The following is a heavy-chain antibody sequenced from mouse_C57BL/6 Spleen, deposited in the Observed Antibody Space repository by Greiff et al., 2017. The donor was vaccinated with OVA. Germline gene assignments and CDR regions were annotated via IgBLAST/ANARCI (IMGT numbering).Heavy chain of an antibody. D-gene: IGHD2-2*01. CDR1: GFTFSNYW. Sequence: VQLKESGGGLVQPGGSMKLSCVASGFTFSNYWMNWVRQSPEKGLEWVAQIRLKSDNYATHYAESVKGRFTISRDDSKSSVYLQMNNLRAEDTGIYYCTGGDGYDVPDYWGQGTSVTVSS. V-gene: IGHV6-3*01. CDR3: TGGDGYDVPDY. J-gene: IGHJ4*01. CDR2: IRLKSDNYAT.